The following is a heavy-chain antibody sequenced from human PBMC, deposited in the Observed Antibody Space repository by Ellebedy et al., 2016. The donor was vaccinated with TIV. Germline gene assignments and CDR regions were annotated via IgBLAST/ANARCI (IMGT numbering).Heavy chain of an antibody. CDR2: INPNSGGT. CDR1: GYTFTGYY. CDR3: ARGDSSGWSINGMDV. V-gene: IGHV1-2*02. Sequence: ASVKVSCKASGYTFTGYYMHWVRQAPGQGLEWMGWINPNSGGTNYAQKFQGRVTMTRDTSISTAYMELSRLRSDDTAVYYCARGDSSGWSINGMDVWGQGTTVTVSS. J-gene: IGHJ6*02. D-gene: IGHD6-19*01.